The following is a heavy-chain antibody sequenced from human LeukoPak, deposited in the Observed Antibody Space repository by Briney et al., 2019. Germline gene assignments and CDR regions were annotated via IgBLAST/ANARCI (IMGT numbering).Heavy chain of an antibody. CDR2: INHSGST. J-gene: IGHJ4*02. D-gene: IGHD1-7*01. CDR1: GGSISSYY. CDR3: ARARNWNYAY. Sequence: SETLSLTCTVSGGSISSYYWSWIRQPPGKGLEWIGEINHSGSTNYNPSLKSRVTISVDTSKNQFSLKLSSVTAADTAVYYCARARNWNYAYWGQGTLVTVSS. V-gene: IGHV4-34*01.